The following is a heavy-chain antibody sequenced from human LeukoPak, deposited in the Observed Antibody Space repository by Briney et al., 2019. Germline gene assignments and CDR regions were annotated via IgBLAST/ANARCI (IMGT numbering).Heavy chain of an antibody. V-gene: IGHV3-23*01. CDR3: ARFVYSNYLAY. Sequence: GGSLRLSCAASGFTFSSYAMSWVRQAPGKGLEWVSGISGSGGSTYYADSVKGRFTISRDNSKNTLYLLMNSLRAEDTAVYYCARFVYSNYLAYWGQGTLVTVFS. D-gene: IGHD4-11*01. CDR1: GFTFSSYA. J-gene: IGHJ4*02. CDR2: ISGSGGST.